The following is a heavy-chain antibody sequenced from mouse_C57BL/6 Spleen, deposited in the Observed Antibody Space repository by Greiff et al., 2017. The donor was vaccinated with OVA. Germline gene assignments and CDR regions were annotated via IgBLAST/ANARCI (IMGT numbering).Heavy chain of an antibody. CDR1: GYTFTDYN. CDR2: INPNNGGT. V-gene: IGHV1-22*01. Sequence: EVQLQQPGPELVKPGASVKMSCKASGYTFTDYNMHWVKQSHGKSLEWIGYINPNNGGTSYNQKFKGKATLTVNKSSSTAYMELRSLTSEDSAVYYCAREYYYGSSWYFDVWGTGTTVTVSS. D-gene: IGHD1-1*01. J-gene: IGHJ1*03. CDR3: AREYYYGSSWYFDV.